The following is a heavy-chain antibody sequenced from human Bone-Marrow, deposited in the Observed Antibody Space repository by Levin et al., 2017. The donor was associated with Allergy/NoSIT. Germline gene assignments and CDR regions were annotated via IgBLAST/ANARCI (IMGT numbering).Heavy chain of an antibody. CDR3: ARGLVVVPAAMPPWAFDI. D-gene: IGHD2-2*01. J-gene: IGHJ3*02. V-gene: IGHV3-21*01. CDR2: ISSSSSYI. Sequence: GGSLRLSCAASGFTFSSYSMNWVRQAPGKGLEWVSSISSSSSYIYYADSVKGRFTISRDNAKNSLYLQMNSLRAEDTAVYYCARGLVVVPAAMPPWAFDIWGQGTMVTVSS. CDR1: GFTFSSYS.